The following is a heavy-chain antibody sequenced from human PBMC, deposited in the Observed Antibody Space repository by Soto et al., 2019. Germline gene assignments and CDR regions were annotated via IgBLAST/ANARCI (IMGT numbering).Heavy chain of an antibody. CDR1: GGSISSGGYY. V-gene: IGHV4-31*03. J-gene: IGHJ5*02. CDR3: ARGYLGGARSYNWFDP. Sequence: TVSLTFTVSGGSISSGGYYWSWIRQHPGKGLEWIGYIYYSGSTYYNPSLKSRVTISVDTSKNQFSLKLSSVTAADTAVYYFARGYLGGARSYNWFDPWGQGTLVTVSS. CDR2: IYYSGST. D-gene: IGHD3-16*01.